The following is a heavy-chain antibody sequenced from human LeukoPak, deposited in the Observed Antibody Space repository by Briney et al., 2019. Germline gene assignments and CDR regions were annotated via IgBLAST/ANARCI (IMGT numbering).Heavy chain of an antibody. Sequence: SETLSLTCSVSGGSISSSSYYWGWIRQPPGKGLQWIGSIYYSGSTYYNPSLKSRVTISVDTSKNQFSLKLSSVTAADTAVYYCARVGYCSGDRCYEIDPWGQGTLVTVSS. V-gene: IGHV4-39*01. CDR1: GGSISSSSYY. J-gene: IGHJ5*02. CDR3: ARVGYCSGDRCYEIDP. D-gene: IGHD2-15*01. CDR2: IYYSGST.